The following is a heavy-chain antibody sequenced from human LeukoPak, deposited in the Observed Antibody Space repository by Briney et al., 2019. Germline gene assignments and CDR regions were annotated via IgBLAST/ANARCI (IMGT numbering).Heavy chain of an antibody. Sequence: VASVKVSCKASGYTFTSYGISCVRQAPGQGLEWMGWISAYNGNTNYAQKLRGRVTMTTDTSTSTAYMEVRSLRSDDTAVYYCVRVARAFGSGSYGARNWFDPWGQGTLVTVSS. D-gene: IGHD3-10*01. CDR2: ISAYNGNT. V-gene: IGHV1-18*01. CDR1: GYTFTSYG. CDR3: VRVARAFGSGSYGARNWFDP. J-gene: IGHJ5*02.